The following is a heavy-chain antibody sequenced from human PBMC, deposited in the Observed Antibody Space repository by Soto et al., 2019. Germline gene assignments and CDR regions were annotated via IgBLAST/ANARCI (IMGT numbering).Heavy chain of an antibody. CDR1: GVSVSSGSYY. D-gene: IGHD3-10*01. Sequence: SETLSLTCTVSGVSVSSGSYYWTWIRHPPGKGLEWIGCLYNSGSTNYNPSLKSRVTISVDTSKNQFSLKLSSVTAADPDVYYCARVWGGSFDFWGPGTMVPVS. CDR2: LYNSGST. J-gene: IGHJ3*01. V-gene: IGHV4-61*01. CDR3: ARVWGGSFDF.